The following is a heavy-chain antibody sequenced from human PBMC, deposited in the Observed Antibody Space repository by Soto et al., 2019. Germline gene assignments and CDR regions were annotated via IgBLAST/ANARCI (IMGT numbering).Heavy chain of an antibody. V-gene: IGHV3-48*02. CDR2: ISSSSSTI. J-gene: IGHJ6*02. CDR3: LPYYGSGSYFFDYLYYYGMDV. D-gene: IGHD3-10*01. Sequence: PGGSLRLSCAASGFTFSSYSMNWVRQAPGKGLERVSYISSSSSTIYYADSVKGRFTISRDNAKNSLYLQMNSLRDEDTAVYYCLPYYGSGSYFFDYLYYYGMDVSGQATTVTVSS. CDR1: GFTFSSYS.